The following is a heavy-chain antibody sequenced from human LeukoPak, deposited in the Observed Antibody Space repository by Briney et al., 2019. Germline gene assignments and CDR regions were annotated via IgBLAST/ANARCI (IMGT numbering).Heavy chain of an antibody. Sequence: GASVKVSCKASGYTFTSYDINWVRQATGQGPEWMGWMNPNSGNTGYAQKFQGRVTMTRNTSISTAYMELSSLRSEDTAVYYCARGQGYYYGSGSYLSDSWGQGTLVTVSS. CDR3: ARGQGYYYGSGSYLSDS. CDR2: MNPNSGNT. V-gene: IGHV1-8*01. J-gene: IGHJ4*02. CDR1: GYTFTSYD. D-gene: IGHD3-10*01.